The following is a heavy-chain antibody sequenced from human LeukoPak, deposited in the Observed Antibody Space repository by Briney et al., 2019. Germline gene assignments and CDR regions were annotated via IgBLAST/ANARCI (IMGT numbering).Heavy chain of an antibody. V-gene: IGHV4-38-2*02. Sequence: SETLSLTCTVSGYSISSGYYWGWIRQPPGKGLEWIGSIYHSGSTYYNPSLKSRVTISVDTSKNQFSLKLSSVTAADTAVYYCARGPPDCSSTSCYAFDAFDIWGQGTMVTVSS. J-gene: IGHJ3*02. CDR3: ARGPPDCSSTSCYAFDAFDI. CDR1: GYSISSGYY. CDR2: IYHSGST. D-gene: IGHD2-2*01.